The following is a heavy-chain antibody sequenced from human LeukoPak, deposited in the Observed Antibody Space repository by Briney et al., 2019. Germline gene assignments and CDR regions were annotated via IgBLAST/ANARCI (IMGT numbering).Heavy chain of an antibody. CDR1: GFTFSGYS. J-gene: IGHJ4*02. Sequence: GGSLRLSCAASGFTFSGYSMNWIRQAPGKGLEWVSSISSSSSYIYYADSVKGRFTISRDNAKNSLYLQMNSLRAEDTAVYYCARDPSSSWDNDYWGQGTLVTVSS. D-gene: IGHD6-13*01. CDR3: ARDPSSSWDNDY. CDR2: ISSSSSYI. V-gene: IGHV3-21*01.